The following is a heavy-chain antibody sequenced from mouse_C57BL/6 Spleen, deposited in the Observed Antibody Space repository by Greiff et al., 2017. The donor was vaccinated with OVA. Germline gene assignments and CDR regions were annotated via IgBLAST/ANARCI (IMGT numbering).Heavy chain of an antibody. CDR1: GYTFTSYW. Sequence: QVQLQQPGTELVKPGASVKLSCKASGYTFTSYWMHWVKQRPGQGLEWIGNINPSNGGTNYNEKFKSQATLTVDNSSSTAYMQRSSLTSEDSAVYYCARGGDLYYFDYWGQGTTLTVSS. D-gene: IGHD3-3*01. CDR3: ARGGDLYYFDY. V-gene: IGHV1-53*01. J-gene: IGHJ2*01. CDR2: INPSNGGT.